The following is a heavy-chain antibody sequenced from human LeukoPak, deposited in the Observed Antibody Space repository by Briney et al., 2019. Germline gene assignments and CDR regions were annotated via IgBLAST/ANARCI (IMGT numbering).Heavy chain of an antibody. CDR1: GFTFSSYA. J-gene: IGHJ6*02. V-gene: IGHV3-30-3*01. CDR2: ISYDGSNK. CDR3: XXXXXXXXXPAAINYYYYGMDV. Sequence: PGGSLRLSCAASGFTFSSYAMHWVRQAPGKGLEWVAVISYDGSNKYYADSVKGRFTISRDNSKNTLYLQMNSLRAEDTAVYYXXXXXXXXXXPAAINYYYYGMDVWGQGTTVTVSS. D-gene: IGHD2-2*02.